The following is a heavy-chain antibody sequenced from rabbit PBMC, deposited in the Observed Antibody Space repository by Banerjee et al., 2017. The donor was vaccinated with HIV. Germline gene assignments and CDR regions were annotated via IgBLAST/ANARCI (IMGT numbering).Heavy chain of an antibody. CDR1: GFDFSISAY. CDR2: INTGSGSA. D-gene: IGHD1-1*01. J-gene: IGHJ4*01. CDR3: ARGTSSSAYYSGSLNL. V-gene: IGHV1S45*01. Sequence: QEQLEESGGDLVKPEGSLTLTCTASGFDFSISAYMSWVRQAPGKGLEWIGCINTGSGSAYYASWAKGRFTISKTSSTTVTLQMTSLTAADTATYFCARGTSSSAYYSGSLNLWGQGTLVTVS.